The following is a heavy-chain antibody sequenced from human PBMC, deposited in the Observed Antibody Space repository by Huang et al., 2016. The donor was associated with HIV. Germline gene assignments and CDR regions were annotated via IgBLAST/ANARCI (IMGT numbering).Heavy chain of an antibody. CDR3: ARHSDDFWSGYSYFDY. CDR2: IHYSGST. J-gene: IGHJ4*02. V-gene: IGHV4-39*01. CDR1: GGSISSSSYY. D-gene: IGHD3-3*01. Sequence: QLQLQESGPGLVKPSETLSLTCTVSGGSISSSSYYWGWIRQPPGKGLEWIGSIHYSGSTYYHPSLKSRVTISVDTSKNQFSLKLSSVTAADTAVYYCARHSDDFWSGYSYFDYWGQGTLVPVSS.